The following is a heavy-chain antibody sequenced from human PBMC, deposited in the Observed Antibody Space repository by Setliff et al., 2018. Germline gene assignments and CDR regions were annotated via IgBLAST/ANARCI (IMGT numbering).Heavy chain of an antibody. D-gene: IGHD3-9*01. CDR1: GFTFTSSA. J-gene: IGHJ4*02. Sequence: GASVKVSCKASGFTFTSSAVQWVRQARGQRLEWIGWIVVGSGNTNYAQKFQERVTITRDMSTSTAYMELSSLRSEDTAVYYCAAEPDYDILTGWPYYFDYWGQGTLVTVSS. CDR2: IVVGSGNT. CDR3: AAEPDYDILTGWPYYFDY. V-gene: IGHV1-58*01.